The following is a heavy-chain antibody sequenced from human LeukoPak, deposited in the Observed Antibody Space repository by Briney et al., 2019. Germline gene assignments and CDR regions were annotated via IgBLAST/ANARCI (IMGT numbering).Heavy chain of an antibody. Sequence: GEALKISCKGSGYSFTSYWIGWVRPMPGKGVEWMGIIYPGDSDTRCSPSFQRQVNISADKSISTAYLQWSSLKASDTAMYYCARPRRVGAIWGGSDYWGQGTLVTVSS. CDR2: IYPGDSDT. J-gene: IGHJ4*02. D-gene: IGHD1-26*01. V-gene: IGHV5-51*01. CDR1: GYSFTSYW. CDR3: ARPRRVGAIWGGSDY.